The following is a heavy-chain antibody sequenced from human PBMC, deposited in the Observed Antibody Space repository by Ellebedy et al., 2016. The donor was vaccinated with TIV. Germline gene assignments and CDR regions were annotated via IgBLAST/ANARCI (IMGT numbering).Heavy chain of an antibody. D-gene: IGHD2-8*01. V-gene: IGHV1-2*02. J-gene: IGHJ4*02. CDR2: INPDNADT. CDR3: VRDMVQGMVSRYLWFDF. CDR1: GYPFSAYY. Sequence: ASVKVSCKASGYPFSAYYMHWVRQAPGQGLEWMGWINPDNADTKYAQKFQGRVTMTSDTSISTVYMELKNVRYDDTAVYFCVRDMVQGMVSRYLWFDFWGQGTRVTVSS.